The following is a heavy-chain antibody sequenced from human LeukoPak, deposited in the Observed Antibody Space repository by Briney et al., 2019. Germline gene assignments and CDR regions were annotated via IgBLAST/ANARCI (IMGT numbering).Heavy chain of an antibody. CDR2: ISAYNGNT. V-gene: IGHV1-18*01. Sequence: VASVKVSCKASGYTFTSYGISWVRQAPGQGLEWMGWISAYNGNTNYAQKLQGRVTMTTDTSTSTAYMELRSLRSDDTAVYYCAYTYYYDSSVMGAFDIWGQGTMVTVSS. CDR1: GYTFTSYG. J-gene: IGHJ3*02. D-gene: IGHD3-22*01. CDR3: AYTYYYDSSVMGAFDI.